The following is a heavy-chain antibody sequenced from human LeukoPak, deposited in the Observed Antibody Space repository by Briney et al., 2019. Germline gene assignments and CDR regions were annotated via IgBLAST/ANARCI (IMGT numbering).Heavy chain of an antibody. CDR1: GFALSSHW. CDR2: VNRDGSET. D-gene: IGHD4-11*01. V-gene: IGHV3-7*01. CDR3: ARRHDYSNYPDY. Sequence: GGSLRLSCAASGFALSSHWMTWVRQVPGRGPEWVANVNRDGSETYYLDSVKGRFTISKDNAKNSLYLQMNSLRAEDTAVYYCARRHDYSNYPDYWGQGTLVTVSS. J-gene: IGHJ4*02.